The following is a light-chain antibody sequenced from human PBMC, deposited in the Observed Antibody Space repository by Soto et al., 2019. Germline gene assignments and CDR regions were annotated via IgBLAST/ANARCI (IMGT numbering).Light chain of an antibody. J-gene: IGKJ1*01. CDR3: QQSYSAPRT. V-gene: IGKV1-39*01. CDR1: QSISSY. CDR2: AAS. Sequence: DIQMTQSPSSLSASVGDRVTITCRASQSISSYLNRYQQKPGKAPKLLIYAASSLQSGVPSRFSGSGSGTDFTLTINSLQPEDFATYYCQQSYSAPRTFGQGTKVEIK.